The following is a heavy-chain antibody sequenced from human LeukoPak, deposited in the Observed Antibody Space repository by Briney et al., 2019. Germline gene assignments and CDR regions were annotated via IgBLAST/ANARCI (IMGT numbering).Heavy chain of an antibody. CDR3: AKEAMVRGVIKYYFDY. J-gene: IGHJ4*02. V-gene: IGHV3-9*03. D-gene: IGHD3-10*01. CDR2: ISWNSGSI. Sequence: PGGSLRLSCAASGFTVSSNYMSWVRQAPGKGLEWVSGISWNSGSIGYADSVEGRFTISRDNAKNSLYLQMNSLRAEDMALYYCAKEAMVRGVIKYYFDYWGQGTLVTVSS. CDR1: GFTVSSNY.